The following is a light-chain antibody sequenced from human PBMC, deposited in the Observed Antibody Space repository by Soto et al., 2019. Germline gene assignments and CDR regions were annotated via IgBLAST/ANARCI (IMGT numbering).Light chain of an antibody. V-gene: IGLV2-23*02. CDR1: SSDVGSYNL. J-gene: IGLJ2*01. CDR3: SSYAISTTLL. CDR2: EVS. Sequence: QSVLTQPASVSGSPGQSITISCTGTSSDVGSYNLVSWYQQHPGKAPKLMIYEVSKRPSGVSNRFSGSKSGNTASLTISGLQAEDEADYYCSSYAISTTLLFGGGTKLTVL.